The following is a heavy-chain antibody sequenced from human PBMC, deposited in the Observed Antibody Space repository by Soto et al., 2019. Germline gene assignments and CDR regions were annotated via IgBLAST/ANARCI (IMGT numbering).Heavy chain of an antibody. V-gene: IGHV3-9*01. D-gene: IGHD3-16*01. Sequence: EVQLVESGGGLVQPGRSLRLACAASGFTFDQYTMHWVRQAPGKGLEWVSRITWHSGTIGYADSVKGRFTISRDNANNSLYLQMTSLRGEDTALYYCAKEIITFGYFNYYDIDFWGNGTTVTVSS. J-gene: IGHJ6*04. CDR1: GFTFDQYT. CDR3: AKEIITFGYFNYYDIDF. CDR2: ITWHSGTI.